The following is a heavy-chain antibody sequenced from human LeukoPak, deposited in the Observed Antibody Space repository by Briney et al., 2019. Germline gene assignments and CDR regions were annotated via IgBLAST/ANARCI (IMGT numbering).Heavy chain of an antibody. CDR3: ARDPCCCGGDCYSVLDY. D-gene: IGHD2-21*02. Sequence: GRSLRLSCVDSGFTFSTYAMHWVRQAPGKGLEWVAAMSSDGSNANYADSVKGRFTISRDNAKNSLYLQMNSLTAEDTAVYYCARDPCCCGGDCYSVLDYWGQGTLVTVSS. J-gene: IGHJ4*02. CDR1: GFTFSTYA. V-gene: IGHV3-30-3*01. CDR2: MSSDGSNA.